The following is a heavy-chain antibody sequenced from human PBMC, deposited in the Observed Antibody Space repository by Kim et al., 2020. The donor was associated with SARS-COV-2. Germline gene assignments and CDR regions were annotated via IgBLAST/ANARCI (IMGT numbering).Heavy chain of an antibody. Sequence: TYDQKFHGRVTLTRDTSTSTVYMELSSLRSEDTALYYCARTIAGVSPGDYWGQGTLVTVSS. J-gene: IGHJ4*02. D-gene: IGHD1-26*01. V-gene: IGHV1-46*01. CDR3: ARTIAGVSPGDY.